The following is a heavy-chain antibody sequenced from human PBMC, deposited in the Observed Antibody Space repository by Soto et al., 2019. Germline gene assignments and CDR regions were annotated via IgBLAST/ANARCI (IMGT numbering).Heavy chain of an antibody. CDR1: GFTFSSYA. CDR2: ISGSGGST. V-gene: IGHV3-23*01. Sequence: GGSLRLSCAASGFTFSSYAMSWVRQAPGKGLEWVSAISGSGGSTYYADSVKGRFTISRDNSKNTLYLQMNSLRAEDTAVYYCAKGGPGTDYYYYYMDVWGKGTTVTVSS. CDR3: AKGGPGTDYYYYYMDV. D-gene: IGHD1-1*01. J-gene: IGHJ6*03.